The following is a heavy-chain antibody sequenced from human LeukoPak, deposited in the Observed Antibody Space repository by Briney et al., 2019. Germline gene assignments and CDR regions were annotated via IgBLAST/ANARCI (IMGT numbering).Heavy chain of an antibody. CDR2: IKSKTDGGTT. CDR3: TTYYYGSGSYYNGGPFDY. D-gene: IGHD3-10*01. Sequence: GGSLRLSCAASGFTFTSYAVSWVRQAPGKGLEWVGRIKSKTDGGTTDYAAPVKGRFTISRDDSKNTLYLQMNSLKTEDTAVYYCTTYYYGSGSYYNGGPFDYWGQGTLVTVSS. CDR1: GFTFTSYA. V-gene: IGHV3-15*01. J-gene: IGHJ4*02.